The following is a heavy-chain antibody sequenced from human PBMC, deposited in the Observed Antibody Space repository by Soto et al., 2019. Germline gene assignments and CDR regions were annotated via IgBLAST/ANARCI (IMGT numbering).Heavy chain of an antibody. D-gene: IGHD1-26*01. CDR2: ISYDGSNK. V-gene: IGHV3-30-3*01. J-gene: IGHJ4*02. CDR3: ARDRTPPHIVEATGVGY. CDR1: GFTFSSYA. Sequence: QVQLVESGGGVVQPGRSLRLSCAASGFTFSSYAMHWVRQAPGKGLEWVAVISYDGSNKYYADSVKGRFTISRDNSKNTLYLQMNSLRAEDTAVYYCARDRTPPHIVEATGVGYWGQGTLVTVSS.